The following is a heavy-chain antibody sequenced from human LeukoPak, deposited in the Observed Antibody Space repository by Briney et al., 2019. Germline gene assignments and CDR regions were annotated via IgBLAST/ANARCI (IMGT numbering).Heavy chain of an antibody. V-gene: IGHV3-23*01. J-gene: IGHJ4*02. CDR1: GFTFSSYA. CDR2: ISSIRGTT. D-gene: IGHD6-19*01. Sequence: GGSLRLSCAASGFTFSSYAMNWVRQAPGKGLHWVSVISSIRGTTYYSDSVKGRFIISRDNSKNTLYLQMNSLSAEDTAVYYCAKAGIAVPATPEYCGQGTQVTVSS. CDR3: AKAGIAVPATPEY.